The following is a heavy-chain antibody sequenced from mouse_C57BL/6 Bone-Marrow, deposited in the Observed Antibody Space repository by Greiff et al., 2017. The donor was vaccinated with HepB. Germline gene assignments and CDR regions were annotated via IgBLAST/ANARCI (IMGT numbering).Heavy chain of an antibody. CDR2: ISGGGGNT. V-gene: IGHV5-9*01. Sequence: EVQRVESGGGLVKPGGSLKLSCAASGFTFSSYTMSWVRQTPEKRLEWVATISGGGGNTYYPDSVKGRFTISRDNAKNTLYLQMSSLRSEDTALYYCARQRYYGRSYAMDYWGQGTSVTVSS. D-gene: IGHD1-1*01. J-gene: IGHJ4*01. CDR1: GFTFSSYT. CDR3: ARQRYYGRSYAMDY.